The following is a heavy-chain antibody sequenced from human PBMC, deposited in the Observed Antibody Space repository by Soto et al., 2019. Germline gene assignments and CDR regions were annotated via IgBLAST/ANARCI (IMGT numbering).Heavy chain of an antibody. CDR2: IYYRGNA. CDR3: ARLEGLATISYYFDF. D-gene: IGHD3-9*01. CDR1: DDSLNSDKCY. V-gene: IGHV4-39*01. Sequence: SETLSLTCTVSDDSLNSDKCYWGWNRQPPGKGLEWIGSIYYRGNAYYNPSLQTRVTISLDKSKSQFSLKLNSVTAADSAVYFCARLEGLATISYYFDFWGPGALVTVSS. J-gene: IGHJ4*02.